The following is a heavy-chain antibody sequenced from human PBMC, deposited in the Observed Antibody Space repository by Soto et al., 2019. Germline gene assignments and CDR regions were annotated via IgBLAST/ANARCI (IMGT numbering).Heavy chain of an antibody. D-gene: IGHD1-1*01. J-gene: IGHJ6*02. CDR2: IIPICRTP. V-gene: IGHV1-69*12. CDR3: ARDKDREQLGGNYYYTLDV. Sequence: QVQLVQSGAEVLKPGSSVKVSCKASGDTFDTFAISWVRQAPGQGLEWMGGIIPICRTPDYAQKFQGRVTITADVSTSTPYLELSSLRSEDTAVYYCARDKDREQLGGNYYYTLDVWGQGTTVTVSS. CDR1: GDTFDTFA.